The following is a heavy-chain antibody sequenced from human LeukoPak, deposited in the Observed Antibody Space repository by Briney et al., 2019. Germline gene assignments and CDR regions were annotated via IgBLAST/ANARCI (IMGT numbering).Heavy chain of an antibody. D-gene: IGHD6-6*01. V-gene: IGHV3-48*01. CDR1: GFTFSSYS. Sequence: GGSLRLSCAASGFTFSSYSMNWVRQAPGKGLEWVSYISSSSSTIYYADSVKGRFTISRDNAKNSLYLQMNSLRAEDTAVYYCARGVIAARPREDYWGQGTLVTVSS. J-gene: IGHJ4*02. CDR3: ARGVIAARPREDY. CDR2: ISSSSSTI.